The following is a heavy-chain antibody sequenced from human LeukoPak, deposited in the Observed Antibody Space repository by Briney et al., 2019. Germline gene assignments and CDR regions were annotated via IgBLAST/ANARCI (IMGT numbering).Heavy chain of an antibody. CDR3: AKNRGALNYMDV. V-gene: IGHV3-23*01. D-gene: IGHD1-14*01. CDR1: GFTFSSYA. J-gene: IGHJ6*03. Sequence: PGGSLRLSCAASGFTFSSYAMSLVRQAPGKGLEWVSGISGSGGTTYYADSVKGRLTISRDNSKNTLYLQMNSLRAEDTAVYYCAKNRGALNYMDVWGKGTTVTVSS. CDR2: ISGSGGTT.